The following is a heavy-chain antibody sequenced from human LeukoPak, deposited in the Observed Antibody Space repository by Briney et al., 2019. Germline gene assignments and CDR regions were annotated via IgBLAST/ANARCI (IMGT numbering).Heavy chain of an antibody. D-gene: IGHD3-22*01. Sequence: PSETLSLTCTVSGVSFTSHYWTWIRQSPGTGLEWIGYISYTGSTNYNPSLKSRVTISRDMSKNQFSLKLSSVTAADTAVYYCARVDYSSGFYYYYYMDVWGKGTTVTVSS. CDR2: ISYTGST. CDR1: GVSFTSHY. CDR3: ARVDYSSGFYYYYYMDV. J-gene: IGHJ6*03. V-gene: IGHV4-59*11.